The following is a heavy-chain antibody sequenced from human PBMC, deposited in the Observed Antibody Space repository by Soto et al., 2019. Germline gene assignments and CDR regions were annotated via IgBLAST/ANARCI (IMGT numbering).Heavy chain of an antibody. CDR1: GASISTYSYY. J-gene: IGHJ4*02. CDR2: IYHSGST. D-gene: IGHD1-20*01. Sequence: QLQLQESGPGLVKPSETLSLTCTVSGASISTYSYYWGWIRQPPGKGLEWIGNIYHSGSTYYNPSLKSRVTMSVDTSKNQFSLRLSSVTATDTAVYYCARQDISGTTNKDYWGQGTLVTVSS. V-gene: IGHV4-39*01. CDR3: ARQDISGTTNKDY.